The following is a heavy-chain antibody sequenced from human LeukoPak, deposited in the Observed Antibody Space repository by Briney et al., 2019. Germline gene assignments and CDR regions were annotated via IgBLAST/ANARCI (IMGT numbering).Heavy chain of an antibody. D-gene: IGHD3-22*01. CDR3: ARVFYDSSGYDPDAFDI. CDR2: ISSSGSTI. Sequence: PGGSLRLSCAASGFTFSDYYMSWIRQAPGKGLEWVSYISSSGSTIYYADSVKGRFTISRDNAKNSLYLQMNSLRAEDTAVYYCARVFYDSSGYDPDAFDIWGQGTMVTVSS. J-gene: IGHJ3*02. CDR1: GFTFSDYY. V-gene: IGHV3-11*01.